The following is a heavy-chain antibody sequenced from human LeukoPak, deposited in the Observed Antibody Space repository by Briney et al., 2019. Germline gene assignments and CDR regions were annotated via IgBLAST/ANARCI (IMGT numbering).Heavy chain of an antibody. CDR1: GYTFTSYG. J-gene: IGHJ4*02. V-gene: IGHV1-18*01. Sequence: ASVKVSCKASGYTFTSYGISWVRQAPGQGFEWMGWISAYNGNTNYAQKLQGRVTMTTDTSTSTAYMELRSLRSDDTAVYYCARVGGYGFDWFSMLDSFDYWGQGALVTVSS. D-gene: IGHD3-9*01. CDR3: ARVGGYGFDWFSMLDSFDY. CDR2: ISAYNGNT.